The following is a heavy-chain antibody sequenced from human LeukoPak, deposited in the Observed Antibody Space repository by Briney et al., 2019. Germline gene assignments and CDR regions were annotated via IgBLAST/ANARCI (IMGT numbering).Heavy chain of an antibody. Sequence: GGSLRLSCAASGFTFDDYAMHWVRQAPGKGLEWVSLISWDGGSTYYADSVKGRFTISRDNSKNSLYLQMNSLRAEDTALYYCAKDMSYYDSSGYYSDDAFDIWGQGTMVTVSS. CDR1: GFTFDDYA. CDR2: ISWDGGST. CDR3: AKDMSYYDSSGYYSDDAFDI. D-gene: IGHD3-22*01. J-gene: IGHJ3*02. V-gene: IGHV3-43D*03.